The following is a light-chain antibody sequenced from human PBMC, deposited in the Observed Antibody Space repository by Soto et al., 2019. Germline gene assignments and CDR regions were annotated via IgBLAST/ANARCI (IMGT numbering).Light chain of an antibody. J-gene: IGKJ2*01. CDR3: QHHGDSLYT. CDR2: GAS. Sequence: IVLTQSPCTLSLSPGERATLSCRASQTISGGYLAWYQHKPGQAPGLLIHGASTRATGIPARFSGSGSGTDFTLTISRLEPEDSVVYYCQHHGDSLYTFGQGTKLEIK. CDR1: QTISGGY. V-gene: IGKV3-20*01.